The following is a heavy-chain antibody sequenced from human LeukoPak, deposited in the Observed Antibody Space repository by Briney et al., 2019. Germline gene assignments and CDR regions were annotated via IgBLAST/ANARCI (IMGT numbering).Heavy chain of an antibody. CDR3: MVRGFVSFDY. Sequence: GGSLGLSCAASGFTVSSNYMSWVRQAPGKGLEWVSVIYSGGSTYYADSVKGRFTISRDNSKNTLYLQMNSLRAEDTAVYYCMVRGFVSFDYWGQGTLVTVSS. CDR1: GFTVSSNY. V-gene: IGHV3-66*01. J-gene: IGHJ4*02. D-gene: IGHD3-10*01. CDR2: IYSGGST.